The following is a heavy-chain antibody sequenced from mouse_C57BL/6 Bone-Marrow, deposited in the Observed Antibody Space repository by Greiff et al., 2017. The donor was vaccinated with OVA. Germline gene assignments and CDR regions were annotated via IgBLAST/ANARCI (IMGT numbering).Heavy chain of an antibody. CDR3: ARFYYEYGFPDY. CDR2: IRNKANGYTT. Sequence: EVKLMESGGGLVQPGGSLSLSCAASGFTFTDYYMSWVRQPPGKALEWLGFIRNKANGYTTEYSASVKGRFTISRDNSQSILSLQMNALRAEDSATYYCARFYYEYGFPDYWGQGTTLTVSS. V-gene: IGHV7-3*01. D-gene: IGHD2-4*01. CDR1: GFTFTDYY. J-gene: IGHJ2*01.